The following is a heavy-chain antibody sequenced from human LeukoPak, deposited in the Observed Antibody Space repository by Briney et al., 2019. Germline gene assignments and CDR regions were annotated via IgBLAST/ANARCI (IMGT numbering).Heavy chain of an antibody. CDR1: GGSISSYY. V-gene: IGHV4-59*01. Sequence: PSETLSLTCTVSGGSISSYYWSWIRQPPGKGLEWIGYIYYSGSTNYNPSLKSRVTISVDTSKNQFSLKLSSVTAADTAVYYCARTRNSFEGYFDYWGQGTLVTVSS. CDR2: IYYSGST. J-gene: IGHJ4*02. D-gene: IGHD4-11*01. CDR3: ARTRNSFEGYFDY.